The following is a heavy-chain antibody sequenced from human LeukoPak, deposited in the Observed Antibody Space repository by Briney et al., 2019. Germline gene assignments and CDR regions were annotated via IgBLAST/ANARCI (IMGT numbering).Heavy chain of an antibody. D-gene: IGHD2-21*02. CDR3: ARGIVVVTATPYFDY. CDR2: IYYSGNT. V-gene: IGHV4-30-4*01. Sequence: PSETLSLTCTVSGGSISSGDYYWSWIRQPPGKGLEWIGYIYYSGNTYYSPSLKGRVTISVDTSKNHFSLKLTSVTAADTAVYYCARGIVVVTATPYFDYWGQGTLVTVSS. J-gene: IGHJ4*02. CDR1: GGSISSGDYY.